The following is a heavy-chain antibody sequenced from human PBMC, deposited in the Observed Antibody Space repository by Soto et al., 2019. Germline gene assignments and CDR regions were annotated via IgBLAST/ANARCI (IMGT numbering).Heavy chain of an antibody. CDR3: ARDRGYDRTGFDY. CDR1: SGSISSSNW. CDR2: IYHSGST. J-gene: IGHJ4*02. V-gene: IGHV4-4*02. Sequence: SETLSLTCAASSGSISSSNWWSWVRQPPGKGLEWIGEIYHSGSTNNNPSLKSRVTISVDKSKNQFSLKVSSVTAADTAVYYCARDRGYDRTGFDYWGQGTLVTVSS. D-gene: IGHD5-12*01.